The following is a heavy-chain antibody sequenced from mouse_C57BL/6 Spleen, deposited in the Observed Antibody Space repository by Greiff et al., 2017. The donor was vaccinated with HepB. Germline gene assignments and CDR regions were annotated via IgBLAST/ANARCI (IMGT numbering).Heavy chain of an antibody. J-gene: IGHJ4*01. CDR1: GFSFTSYA. CDR2: IWTGGGT. Sequence: VKLQESGPGLVAPSQSLSITCTVSGFSFTSYAISWVRQPPGKGLEWLGVIWTGGGTTYNAALNSRRSISKDNSNSQVFLKMNSLQTDDTARYYCARNGGSSGFYAMDYWGQGTSVTVSS. V-gene: IGHV2-9-1*01. D-gene: IGHD3-2*02. CDR3: ARNGGSSGFYAMDY.